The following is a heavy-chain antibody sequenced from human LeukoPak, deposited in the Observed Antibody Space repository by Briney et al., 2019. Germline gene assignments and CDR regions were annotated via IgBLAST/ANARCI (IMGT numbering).Heavy chain of an antibody. CDR1: GGSISSYY. V-gene: IGHV4-59*01. D-gene: IGHD3-3*01. Sequence: PSETLSLTCTVSGGSISSYYWSWIRQPPGKGLEWIGYIYYSGSTNYNPSLKSRVTISVDTSKNQFSLKLSSVTAADTAVYYCASSYYDFWSTLGYYFDYWGQGTLVTVSS. J-gene: IGHJ4*02. CDR2: IYYSGST. CDR3: ASSYYDFWSTLGYYFDY.